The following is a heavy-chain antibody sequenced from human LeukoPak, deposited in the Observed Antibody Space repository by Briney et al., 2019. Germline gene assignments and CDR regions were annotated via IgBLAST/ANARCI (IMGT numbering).Heavy chain of an antibody. CDR3: ARDRTASYYYESSGNKDAFDI. D-gene: IGHD3-22*01. J-gene: IGHJ3*02. V-gene: IGHV1-8*01. Sequence: GASVNVSRKSSRYTFTSYYINGVRQATGQGLEWMGWMNPNSGNTHYAQKLQGRVTMTRDMSTSTVYMELSRLRSEDTAVYYCARDRTASYYYESSGNKDAFDIWGQGTMVTVSS. CDR1: RYTFTSYY. CDR2: MNPNSGNT.